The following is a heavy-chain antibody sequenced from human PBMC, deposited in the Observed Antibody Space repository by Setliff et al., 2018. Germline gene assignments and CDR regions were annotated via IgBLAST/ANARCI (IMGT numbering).Heavy chain of an antibody. D-gene: IGHD2-21*01. V-gene: IGHV4-34*01. CDR3: AREYVVISFVRNTHSHYGMDV. CDR2: INHSGST. Sequence: PSETLSLTCAVHGGSLNGYYWSWIRQSPGRGLEWIGEINHSGSTRYNPSLKSRVTISVDTSKDHFSLSLSSVTAADTAVYFCAREYVVISFVRNTHSHYGMDVWGQGTTVTVSS. CDR1: GGSLNGYY. J-gene: IGHJ6*02.